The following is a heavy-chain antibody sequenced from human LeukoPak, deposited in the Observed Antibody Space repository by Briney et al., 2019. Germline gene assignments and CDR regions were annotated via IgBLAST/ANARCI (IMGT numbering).Heavy chain of an antibody. CDR1: GYTFTSYY. V-gene: IGHV1-46*01. CDR2: INPSGGST. Sequence: GASVKVSCKASGYTFTSYYMHWVRQAPGQGLEWMGIINPSGGSTSYAQKFQGRVTVTRDTSTSTVYMELSSLRSEDTAVYYCAREAEATVTLAPWDYYYYGMDVWGQGTTVTVSS. D-gene: IGHD4-11*01. J-gene: IGHJ6*02. CDR3: AREAEATVTLAPWDYYYYGMDV.